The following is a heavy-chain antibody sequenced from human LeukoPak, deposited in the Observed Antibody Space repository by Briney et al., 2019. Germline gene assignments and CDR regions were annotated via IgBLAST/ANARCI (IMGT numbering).Heavy chain of an antibody. CDR1: GFTFSSYS. D-gene: IGHD4-17*01. V-gene: IGHV3-21*01. CDR2: ISSSSSYI. CDR3: ARETTDRRAGAFDI. J-gene: IGHJ3*02. Sequence: PGGSLRLSCAASGFTFSSYSMNWVRQAPGKGLEWVSSISSSSSYIYYADSVKGRFTISRDNAKNSLYLQMNSLRAEDTAVYYCARETTDRRAGAFDIWGQGTMVTVSS.